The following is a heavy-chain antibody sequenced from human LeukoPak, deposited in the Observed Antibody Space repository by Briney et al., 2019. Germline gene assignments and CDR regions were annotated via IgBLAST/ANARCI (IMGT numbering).Heavy chain of an antibody. CDR3: ARDFYGDYFGY. CDR2: ISAYNGNT. Sequence: ASVKVSFKSSVYTFTSYGISWVRQAPGQGLEWMGWISAYNGNTNYAQKLQGRVTMTTDTSTSTAYMELRSLRSDGTAVYYCARDFYGDYFGYWGQGTPVTVSS. V-gene: IGHV1-18*01. CDR1: VYTFTSYG. D-gene: IGHD4-17*01. J-gene: IGHJ4*02.